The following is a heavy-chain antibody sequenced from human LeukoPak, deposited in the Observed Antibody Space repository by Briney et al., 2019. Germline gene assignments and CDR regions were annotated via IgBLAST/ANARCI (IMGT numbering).Heavy chain of an antibody. J-gene: IGHJ4*02. CDR1: GFNFNNAW. CDR3: STTYYYDSSEGY. Sequence: GGSLRLSCTTSGFNFNNAWMNWVRQAPGKGLEWVGRIKSKTDGGTTDYAAPVKGRFTISRDDSKNTLYLQMNSLKTEDTAVYYCSTTYYYDSSEGYWGQGTLVTVSS. D-gene: IGHD3-22*01. CDR2: IKSKTDGGTT. V-gene: IGHV3-15*07.